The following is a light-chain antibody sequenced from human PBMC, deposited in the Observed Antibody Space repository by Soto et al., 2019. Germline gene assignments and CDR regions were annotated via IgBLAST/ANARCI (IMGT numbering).Light chain of an antibody. CDR2: AAS. CDR3: QQSYNTART. Sequence: DIQMTQSPSSLSASVGDRVTITCRASQSITTYLNWYQQKPGKAPKVLIYAASSLQSGVPSRLSGSGSGTDFTLTISNLQHEDCATYSCQQSYNTARTFGQGPSWRSN. J-gene: IGKJ2*02. CDR1: QSITTY. V-gene: IGKV1-39*01.